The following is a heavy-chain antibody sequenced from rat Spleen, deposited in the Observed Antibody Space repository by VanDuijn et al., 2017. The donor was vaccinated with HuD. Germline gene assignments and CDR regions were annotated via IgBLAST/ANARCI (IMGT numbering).Heavy chain of an antibody. V-gene: IGHV5-31*01. J-gene: IGHJ2*01. CDR3: TRENYYSGEY. CDR2: ITNNGGNV. D-gene: IGHD1-1*01. Sequence: EVQLVESGGGLVQPGKSLKLSCVASGFTFSSYWMNWIRQAPGKGLEWVASITNNGGNVYYPDSVKGRFTVSRDNAQNTLYLQMNSLRSEDTATYYCTRENYYSGEYWGQGVRVTVSS. CDR1: GFTFSSYW.